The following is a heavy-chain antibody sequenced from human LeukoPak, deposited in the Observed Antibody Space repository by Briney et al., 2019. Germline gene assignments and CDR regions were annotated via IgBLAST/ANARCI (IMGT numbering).Heavy chain of an antibody. D-gene: IGHD3-10*01. V-gene: IGHV3-21*01. J-gene: IGHJ4*02. CDR3: ARGHYYYYGSRSYYNDGDY. Sequence: GGSLRLSCAASGFTFSSYSMNWVRQAPGKGLEWVSSISSSSSYIYYADSVKGRFTISRDNAKNSLYLQMNSLRAEDTAVYYCARGHYYYYGSRSYYNDGDYWGQGTLVTVSS. CDR1: GFTFSSYS. CDR2: ISSSSSYI.